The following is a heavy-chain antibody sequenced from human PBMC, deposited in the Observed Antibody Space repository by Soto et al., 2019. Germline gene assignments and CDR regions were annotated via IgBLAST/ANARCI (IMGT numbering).Heavy chain of an antibody. CDR3: ARPGYSYGLNWFDP. V-gene: IGHV4-39*01. Sequence: SETLSLTCTVSGGSISGSSYYWVWIRQPPGKGLEWIGSIYYSGSTYYNPSLKSRVTISVDTSKNQFSLKLSSVTAADTAVYYCARPGYSYGLNWFDPWGQGTLVTVSS. CDR1: GGSISGSSYY. D-gene: IGHD5-18*01. J-gene: IGHJ5*02. CDR2: IYYSGST.